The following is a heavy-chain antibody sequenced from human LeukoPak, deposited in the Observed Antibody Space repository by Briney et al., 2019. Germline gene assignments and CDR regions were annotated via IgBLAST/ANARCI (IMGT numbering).Heavy chain of an antibody. V-gene: IGHV4-34*01. J-gene: IGHJ4*02. Sequence: SETLSLTCAVYGGSFSGYYWSWIRQPPGKGLEWIGEINHSGSTNYNPSLKSRVTISVGTSKNQFSLKLSSVTAADTAVYYCARGLYGSYYFDYWGQGTLVTVSS. CDR3: ARGLYGSYYFDY. CDR2: INHSGST. D-gene: IGHD2-8*01. CDR1: GGSFSGYY.